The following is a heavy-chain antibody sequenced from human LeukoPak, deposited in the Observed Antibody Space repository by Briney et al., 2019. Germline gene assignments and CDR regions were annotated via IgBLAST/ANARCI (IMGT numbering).Heavy chain of an antibody. CDR2: IYPGDSVT. J-gene: IGHJ6*02. V-gene: IGHV5-51*01. D-gene: IGHD3-10*01. CDR3: ARSGQLLWVGDARRPYYYAIDV. CDR1: GYTFTNYW. Sequence: GASVKVSCKTSGYTFTNYWIGWVRQMPGKGLEWMGIIYPGDSVTRYGPSFQGQVTISADKSISTAYLQWSSLGASDTAIYYCARSGQLLWVGDARRPYYYAIDVWGQGTTVTVSS.